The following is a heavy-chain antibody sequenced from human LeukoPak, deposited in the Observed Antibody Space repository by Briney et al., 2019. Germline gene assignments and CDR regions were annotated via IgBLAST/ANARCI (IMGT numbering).Heavy chain of an antibody. V-gene: IGHV4-59*01. D-gene: IGHD3-10*01. J-gene: IGHJ4*02. CDR2: IYYSGST. Sequence: MSSETLSLTCTVSGGSISSYYWSWIRQPPGKGLEWIGYIYYSGSTNYNPSLKSRVTISVDTSKNQFSLKLSSVTAADTAVYYCARVSTMVRGVIDYWGQGTLVTVSS. CDR1: GGSISSYY. CDR3: ARVSTMVRGVIDY.